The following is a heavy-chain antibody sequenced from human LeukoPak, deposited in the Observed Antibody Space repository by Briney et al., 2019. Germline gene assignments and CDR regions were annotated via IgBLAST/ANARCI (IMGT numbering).Heavy chain of an antibody. V-gene: IGHV4-34*01. D-gene: IGHD2-2*01. CDR2: INHSGST. J-gene: IGHJ4*02. CDR1: GGSFSGYY. CDR3: ARVARSYCSSTSCPTRSLDY. Sequence: SETLSLTCAVYGGSFSGYYWSWLRQPPGKGLEWIGEINHSGSTNYNPSLTSRVTISVDTSKNQFSLKLSSVTAADTAVYYCARVARSYCSSTSCPTRSLDYWGQGTLVTVSS.